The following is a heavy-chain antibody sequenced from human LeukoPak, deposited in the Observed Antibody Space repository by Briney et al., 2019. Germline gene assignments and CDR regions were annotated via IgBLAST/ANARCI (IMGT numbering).Heavy chain of an antibody. CDR1: GFTFSNYN. V-gene: IGHV3-48*01. CDR2: ISSSGSAK. J-gene: IGHJ4*02. D-gene: IGHD3-22*01. CDR3: AKSSYYDSSGYYREYYFDC. Sequence: GGSLRLSCAASGFTFSNYNMNWVRQAPGKGPEWLSYISSSGSAKYYADSVKGRFTISRDNAKNSLYLQMNSLRAEDTAVYYCAKSSYYDSSGYYREYYFDCWGQGTLVTVSS.